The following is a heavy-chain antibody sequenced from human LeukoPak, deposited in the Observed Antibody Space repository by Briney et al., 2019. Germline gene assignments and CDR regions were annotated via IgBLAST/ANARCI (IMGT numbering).Heavy chain of an antibody. CDR2: ISNDGGNR. CDR3: ARDQAD. D-gene: IGHD6-25*01. J-gene: IGHJ4*02. V-gene: IGHV3-30*03. Sequence: GGSLRLSCSASGFTFSSYGMHWVRQAPGKGLEWVAVISNDGGNRHYADSVKGRLTISRDNSKNTLYLQMNSLRAEDTAVYYCARDQADWGQGTLVTVSS. CDR1: GFTFSSYG.